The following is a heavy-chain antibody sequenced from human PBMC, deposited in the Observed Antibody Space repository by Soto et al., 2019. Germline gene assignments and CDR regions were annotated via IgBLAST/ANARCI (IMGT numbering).Heavy chain of an antibody. D-gene: IGHD2-2*02. J-gene: IGHJ6*02. CDR2: MNPNSGNT. V-gene: IGHV1-8*01. Sequence: GASVKVSCKASGCTFTSYDINWVRQATGQGLEWMGWMNPNSGNTGYAQKFQGRVTMTRNTSISTAYMELSSLRSEDTAVYYCARYCSSTSCYTDYYGMDVWGQGTTVTVSS. CDR3: ARYCSSTSCYTDYYGMDV. CDR1: GCTFTSYD.